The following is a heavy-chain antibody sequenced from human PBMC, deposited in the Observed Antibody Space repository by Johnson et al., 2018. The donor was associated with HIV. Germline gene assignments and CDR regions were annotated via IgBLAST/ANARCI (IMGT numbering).Heavy chain of an antibody. V-gene: IGHV3-30*04. Sequence: QVQLVESGGGVVQPGRSLRLSCAASAFSFSNYPMHWVRQAPGKGLEWVAVISYAGSNKYYTDSVKGRFTFSRKNSKTTLSLHMISLRTEDTAVYSCARDLRFDRLVQGRVIISGVFDMWGQGTVVHVSS. CDR3: ARDLRFDRLVQGRVIISGVFDM. CDR2: ISYAGSNK. CDR1: AFSFSNYP. J-gene: IGHJ3*02. D-gene: IGHD3-10*01.